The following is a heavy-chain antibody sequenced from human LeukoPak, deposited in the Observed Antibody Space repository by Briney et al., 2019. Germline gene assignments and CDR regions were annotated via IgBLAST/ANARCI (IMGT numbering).Heavy chain of an antibody. CDR3: AELGITMIGGV. CDR1: GFTFSTSG. J-gene: IGHJ6*04. D-gene: IGHD3-10*02. V-gene: IGHV3-48*04. Sequence: GGSLRLSCAASGFTFSTSGMNWVRQAPGKGLEWVSYISSSGSTIYYADSVKGRFTISRDNAKNSLYLQMNSLRAEDTAVYYCAELGITMIGGVWGKGTTVTVSS. CDR2: ISSSGSTI.